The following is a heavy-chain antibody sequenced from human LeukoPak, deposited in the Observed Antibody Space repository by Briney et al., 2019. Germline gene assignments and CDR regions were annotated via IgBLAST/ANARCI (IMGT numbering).Heavy chain of an antibody. V-gene: IGHV4-61*02. CDR2: VYASGST. CDR3: ASYLSSGAYFNY. D-gene: IGHD6-19*01. CDR1: GGSISISSDY. J-gene: IGHJ4*02. Sequence: SETLSLTCTVSGGSISISSDYWGWIRQPAGKGLEWIGRVYASGSTDYNPSLKSRVTMSADTSKSQFSLKLSSVTAADTAVYYCASYLSSGAYFNYWGQGALVTVSS.